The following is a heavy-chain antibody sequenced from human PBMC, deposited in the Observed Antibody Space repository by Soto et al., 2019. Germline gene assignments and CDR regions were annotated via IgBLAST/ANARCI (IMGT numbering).Heavy chain of an antibody. J-gene: IGHJ4*02. CDR1: GFTFSSYG. CDR2: IWYDGSNK. Sequence: QVQLVESGGGVVQPGRSLRLSCAASGFTFSSYGMHWVRQAPGKGLEWVAVIWYDGSNKYYADSVKGRFTISRDNSKNTLYLQMNSLRAEDTAVYYCAIDQYYGGNPSDYWGQGTLVTVSS. D-gene: IGHD4-17*01. CDR3: AIDQYYGGNPSDY. V-gene: IGHV3-33*01.